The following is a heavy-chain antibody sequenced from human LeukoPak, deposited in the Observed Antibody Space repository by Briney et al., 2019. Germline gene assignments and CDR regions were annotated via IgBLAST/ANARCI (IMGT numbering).Heavy chain of an antibody. D-gene: IGHD1-26*01. CDR3: TTWVGAHFDF. CDR2: IYSGGGT. V-gene: IGHV3-53*01. CDR1: GFTVSSSY. Sequence: PGGSLRLSCAASGFTVSSSYMNWVRQAPGKGLEWVSLIYSGGGTYYADSVMGRFTISRDNSKNTLYLQMNSLRAEDAAVYFCTTWVGAHFDFWGQGTLVTVSS. J-gene: IGHJ4*02.